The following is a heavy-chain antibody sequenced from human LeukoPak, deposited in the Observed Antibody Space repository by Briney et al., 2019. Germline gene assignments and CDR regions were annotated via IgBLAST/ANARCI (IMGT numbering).Heavy chain of an antibody. CDR1: GGTFSSYA. Sequence: ASVKVSCKASGGTFSSYAISWVRQATGQGLEWMGWMNPNSGNTGYAQKFQGRVTITRNTSISTAYMELSSLRSEDTAVYYCARTGGYYYYYMDVWGKGTTVTVSS. CDR3: ARTGGYYYYYMDV. CDR2: MNPNSGNT. V-gene: IGHV1-8*03. J-gene: IGHJ6*03.